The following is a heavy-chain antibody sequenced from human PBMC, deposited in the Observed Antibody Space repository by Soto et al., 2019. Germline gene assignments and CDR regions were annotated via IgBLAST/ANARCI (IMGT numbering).Heavy chain of an antibody. CDR1: GGSISSYY. CDR3: ARDLSGSYYKAFDY. CDR2: IYYSGST. Sequence: SETLSLTCTVSGGSISSYYWSWIRQPPGKGLEWIGYIYYSGSTNYNPSLKSRVTISVDTSKNQFSLKLSSVTAADTAVYYCARDLSGSYYKAFDYLGQGTLVTVSS. J-gene: IGHJ4*02. D-gene: IGHD3-10*01. V-gene: IGHV4-59*01.